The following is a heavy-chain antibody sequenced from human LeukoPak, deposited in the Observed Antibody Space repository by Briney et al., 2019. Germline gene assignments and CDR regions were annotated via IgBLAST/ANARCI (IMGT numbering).Heavy chain of an antibody. CDR1: VYTFTKYD. J-gene: IGHJ4*02. CDR3: ARGTVDTAMDGY. Sequence: ASVTVSFKSSVYTFTKYDINWVRQATGQGREWMGWMNPNSGNTGYAQKFQGRVTMTRNTSISTAYMELSSLRSEDTAVYYCARGTVDTAMDGYWGQGTLVTVSS. V-gene: IGHV1-8*01. D-gene: IGHD5-18*01. CDR2: MNPNSGNT.